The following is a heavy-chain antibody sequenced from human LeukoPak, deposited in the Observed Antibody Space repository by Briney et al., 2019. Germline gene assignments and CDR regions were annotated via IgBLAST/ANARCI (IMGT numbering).Heavy chain of an antibody. Sequence: ASVKVSCKTSGYTFTDYGINWVRQAPGQGLEWMGWINPNNGDTNYAQKFQGRVTLTRDTSISTAYMELSSLRSDDTAVYYCARTRGSHISMAYLDYWGQGTLVTVSS. CDR2: INPNNGDT. CDR3: ARTRGSHISMAYLDY. CDR1: GYTFTDYG. J-gene: IGHJ4*02. D-gene: IGHD2/OR15-2a*01. V-gene: IGHV1-2*02.